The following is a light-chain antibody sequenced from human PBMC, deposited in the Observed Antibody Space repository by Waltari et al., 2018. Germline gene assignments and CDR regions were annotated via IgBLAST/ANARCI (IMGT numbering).Light chain of an antibody. Sequence: DIVMTQSPDSLVVSLGERATITCTSSQNILYTSNNKNYLAWYQQKPGQPPKLLIFWASTRESGVPDRFSGSGSGTDFTLTISGLQAEDVAVYYCQQYFTTPLTFGGGTKVEIK. CDR2: WAS. V-gene: IGKV4-1*01. CDR1: QNILYTSNNKNY. J-gene: IGKJ4*01. CDR3: QQYFTTPLT.